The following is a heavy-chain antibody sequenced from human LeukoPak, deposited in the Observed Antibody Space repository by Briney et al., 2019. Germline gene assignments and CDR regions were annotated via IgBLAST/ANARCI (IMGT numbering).Heavy chain of an antibody. Sequence: GGSLRLSYVVSGFTFSSYSMNWVRQAAGKGLEWVSYISSSSSDIYYADSVKGRFTISRDNAKNTLYLQMNTLRAEDTAVYYCARELYNWNVDYWGQGTLVTVSS. J-gene: IGHJ4*02. V-gene: IGHV3-48*01. CDR1: GFTFSSYS. CDR3: ARELYNWNVDY. CDR2: ISSSSSDI. D-gene: IGHD1-20*01.